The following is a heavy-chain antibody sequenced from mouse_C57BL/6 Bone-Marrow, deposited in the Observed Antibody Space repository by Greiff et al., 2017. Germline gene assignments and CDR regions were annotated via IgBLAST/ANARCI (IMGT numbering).Heavy chain of an antibody. Sequence: QVQLQQPGAELVRPGTSVKLSCKASGYTFTSYCMHWVKQRPGQGLEWIGVIDPSDSYTNYNQKFKGKATLTVDTSSSTAYMQLSSLTSEDSAVYYCAREDYGSSLAWFAYWGQGTLVTVSA. V-gene: IGHV1-59*01. CDR3: AREDYGSSLAWFAY. CDR2: IDPSDSYT. D-gene: IGHD1-1*01. CDR1: GYTFTSYC. J-gene: IGHJ3*01.